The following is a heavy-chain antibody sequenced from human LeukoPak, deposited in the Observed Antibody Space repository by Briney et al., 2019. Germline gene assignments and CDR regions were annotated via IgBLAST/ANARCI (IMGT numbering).Heavy chain of an antibody. CDR3: ARGPRYSSSWYRSMGYFQH. Sequence: SETLSLTCAVYGGSFSGYYWSWIRQPPGKGLERIGEINHSGSTNYNPSLKSRVTISVDTSKNQFSLKLSSVTAADTAVYYCARGPRYSSSWYRSMGYFQHWGQGTLVTVSS. V-gene: IGHV4-34*01. CDR1: GGSFSGYY. J-gene: IGHJ1*01. D-gene: IGHD6-13*01. CDR2: INHSGST.